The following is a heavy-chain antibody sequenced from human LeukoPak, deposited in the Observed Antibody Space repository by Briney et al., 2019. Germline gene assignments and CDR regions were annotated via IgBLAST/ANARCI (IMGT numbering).Heavy chain of an antibody. Sequence: GGSLRLSCAASGFTFSSYWMSWVRQAPVKGLEWVANIKQDGSEKYYVDSVKGRFTISRDNAKNSLYLQMNSLRAEDTAVYYCARAFNDILTGYDYYGMDVWGQGTTVTVSS. D-gene: IGHD3-9*01. CDR2: IKQDGSEK. CDR3: ARAFNDILTGYDYYGMDV. CDR1: GFTFSSYW. J-gene: IGHJ6*02. V-gene: IGHV3-7*01.